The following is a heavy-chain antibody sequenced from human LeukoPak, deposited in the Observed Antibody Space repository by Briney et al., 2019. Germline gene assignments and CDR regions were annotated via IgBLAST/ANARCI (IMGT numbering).Heavy chain of an antibody. CDR2: ILYDGSNK. CDR1: GFTFSSYA. D-gene: IGHD3-10*01. J-gene: IGHJ4*02. V-gene: IGHV3-30-3*01. Sequence: GGSLRLSCAASGFTFSSYAMHWVRQAPGKGLEWVAVILYDGSNKYYADSVKGRFTISRDNSKNTLHLQMNGLRAEDTAVYYCARVYNDLWFGELYFDYWGQGTLVTVSS. CDR3: ARVYNDLWFGELYFDY.